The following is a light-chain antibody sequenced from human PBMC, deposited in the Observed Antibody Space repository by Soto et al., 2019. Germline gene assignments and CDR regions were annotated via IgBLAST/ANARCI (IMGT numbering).Light chain of an antibody. CDR3: QQRTNWIFT. CDR2: DAS. Sequence: EVVLTQSPATLSLSPGERATLSCRASQSVSNYLAWYQQKPGQAPRLLIYDASNRATGIPVRFSGSGSRTDFTLTISSLEPEDFAVYYCQQRTNWIFTFGPGTRVDIK. V-gene: IGKV3-11*01. CDR1: QSVSNY. J-gene: IGKJ3*01.